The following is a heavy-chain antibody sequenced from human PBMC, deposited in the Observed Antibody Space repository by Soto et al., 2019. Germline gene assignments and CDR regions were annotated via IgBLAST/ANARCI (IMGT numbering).Heavy chain of an antibody. CDR3: ARDLRGYSGYDWEDYYYGMDV. V-gene: IGHV4-61*01. CDR2: IYYSGST. Sequence: SETLSLTCTVSGGSVSSGSYYWSWIRQPPGKGLEWIGYIYYSGSTNYNPSLKSRVTISVDTSKNQFSLKLSSVTAADTAVYYCARDLRGYSGYDWEDYYYGMDVWGQGTTVTVSS. D-gene: IGHD5-12*01. CDR1: GGSVSSGSYY. J-gene: IGHJ6*02.